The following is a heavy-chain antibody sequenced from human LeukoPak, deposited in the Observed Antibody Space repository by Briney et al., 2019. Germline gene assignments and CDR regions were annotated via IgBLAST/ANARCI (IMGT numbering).Heavy chain of an antibody. V-gene: IGHV3-48*04. CDR1: NFSFGYYG. J-gene: IGHJ4*02. CDR3: ARCGSYSSSWSRQFDY. CDR2: ITATSGSL. Sequence: GGSLRLSCTGSNFSFGYYGMNWVRQTPGKGLEWLSYITATSGSLYYADSVKGRFTVSRDNSKNSLYLQMDSLRAEDTAVYYCARCGSYSSSWSRQFDYWGPGTLVIVSS. D-gene: IGHD6-13*01.